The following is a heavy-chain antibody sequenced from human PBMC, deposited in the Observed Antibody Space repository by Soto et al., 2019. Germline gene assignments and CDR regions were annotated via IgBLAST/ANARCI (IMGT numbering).Heavy chain of an antibody. CDR2: INPNSGGT. Sequence: ASVKVSCKASRYTFTGYYMHWVRQAPGQGLEWMGWINPNSGGTNYAQKFQGWVTMTRETCISTAYMEMSRLRPDGTAVYYCARSYAYYYGSGKSLPEYWGRGTMVTVSS. CDR1: RYTFTGYY. V-gene: IGHV1-2*04. J-gene: IGHJ4*02. CDR3: ARSYAYYYGSGKSLPEY. D-gene: IGHD3-10*01.